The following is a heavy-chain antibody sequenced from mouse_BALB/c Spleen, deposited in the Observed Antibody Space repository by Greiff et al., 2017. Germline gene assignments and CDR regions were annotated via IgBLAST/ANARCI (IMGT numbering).Heavy chain of an antibody. J-gene: IGHJ3*01. CDR2: INPSNGRT. Sequence: VQLQQSGAELVKPGASVKLSCKASGYTFTSYWMHWVKQRPGQGLEWIGEINPSNGRTNYNEKFKSKATLTVDKSSSTAYMQLSSLTSEDSAVYYCARRTPMISFAYWGQGTLVTVSA. CDR3: ARRTPMISFAY. D-gene: IGHD2-4*01. CDR1: GYTFTSYW. V-gene: IGHV1S81*02.